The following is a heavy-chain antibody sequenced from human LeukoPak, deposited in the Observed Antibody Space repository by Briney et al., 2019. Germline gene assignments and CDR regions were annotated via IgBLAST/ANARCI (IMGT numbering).Heavy chain of an antibody. CDR2: INPKSGGT. D-gene: IGHD1-26*01. CDR3: ARGTIGSYSSVHD. V-gene: IGHV1-2*02. CDR1: GYTFTGYY. J-gene: IGHJ1*01. Sequence: GASVKVSCKASGYTFTGYYMHWVRQAPGQGLEWVGWINPKSGGTDYAQRLQGRVTMTTDTSIATAYMKLRRLTSDDTAVYFCARGTIGSYSSVHDWGQGTLVTVSS.